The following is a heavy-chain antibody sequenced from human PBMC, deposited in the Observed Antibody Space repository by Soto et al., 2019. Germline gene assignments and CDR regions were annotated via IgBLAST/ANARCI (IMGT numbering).Heavy chain of an antibody. CDR2: INPNSGST. CDR1: GYTFTGYY. J-gene: IGHJ3*02. V-gene: IGHV1-2*04. D-gene: IGHD2-2*01. CDR3: ARGGIDIVVVPAATDAFDI. Sequence: ASVKVSCKASGYTFTGYYMHWVRQAPGQGLEWMGWINPNSGSTNYAQKFQGWVTMTRDTSISTAYMELSRLRSDDTAVYYGARGGIDIVVVPAATDAFDIWGQGTMVTVSS.